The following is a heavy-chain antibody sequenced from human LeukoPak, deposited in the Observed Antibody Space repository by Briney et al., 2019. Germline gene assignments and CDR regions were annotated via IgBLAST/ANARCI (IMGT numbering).Heavy chain of an antibody. CDR3: AREKVAVAGTGYYYYYGMDV. CDR2: IIHILGIA. Sequence: SVKVSCKASGGTFSSYAISWVRQARGQGLEWMGRIIHILGIANYAQKFQGRVTITADKSTSTAYMELSSLRSEDTAVYYCAREKVAVAGTGYYYYYGMDVWGQGTTVTVSS. V-gene: IGHV1-69*04. J-gene: IGHJ6*02. D-gene: IGHD6-19*01. CDR1: GGTFSSYA.